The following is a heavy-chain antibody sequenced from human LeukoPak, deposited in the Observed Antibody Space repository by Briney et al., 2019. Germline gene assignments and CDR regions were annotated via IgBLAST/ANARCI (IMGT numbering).Heavy chain of an antibody. J-gene: IGHJ4*02. V-gene: IGHV1-18*01. CDR1: GYPFMICG. CDR2: ISGKSGDT. D-gene: IGHD3-16*01. Sequence: ASVKVSCKASGYPFMICGFSWLRQAPGQGLEWGGWISGKSGDTRVAQRWQGRVSVTTDTATSTGYMELKSLTSDDTAVYYCANGLGEWGVLDFWGQGTLITVSS. CDR3: ANGLGEWGVLDF.